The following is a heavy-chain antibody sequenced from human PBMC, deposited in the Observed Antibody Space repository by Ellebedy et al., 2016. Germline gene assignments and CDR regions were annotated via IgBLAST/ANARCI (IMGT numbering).Heavy chain of an antibody. V-gene: IGHV1-46*01. D-gene: IGHD6-19*01. CDR2: INPSGGST. J-gene: IGHJ5*02. Sequence: ASVKVSCKASGYTFTSYYMHWVRQAPGQGLEWMGIINPSGGSTSYAQKFQGRVTMTRDTSTSTVYMELSSLRSEDTAVYYCARDCRVKWAYSSGWPGGGEFDPWGQGTLVTVSS. CDR3: ARDCRVKWAYSSGWPGGGEFDP. CDR1: GYTFTSYY.